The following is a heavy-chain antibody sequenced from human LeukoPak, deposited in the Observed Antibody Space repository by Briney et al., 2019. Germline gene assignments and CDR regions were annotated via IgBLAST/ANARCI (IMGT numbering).Heavy chain of an antibody. CDR2: IGFSGGGP. CDR1: GFTFSRDV. J-gene: IGHJ4*02. Sequence: GGFLRLSCAGSGFTFSRDVISCVRRAPGKGLEWVSAIGFSGGGPFYAHSVKGGFTISRNHPDNTVYLQINSLRDEDAALYYCARARWGAAAHHFDSWGQGTRVAVSS. V-gene: IGHV3-23*01. CDR3: ARARWGAAAHHFDS. D-gene: IGHD1-26*01.